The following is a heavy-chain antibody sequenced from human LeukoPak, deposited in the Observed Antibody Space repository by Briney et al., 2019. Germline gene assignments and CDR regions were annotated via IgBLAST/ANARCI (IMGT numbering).Heavy chain of an antibody. CDR2: ISGNSEYI. CDR1: GFTFSSYA. J-gene: IGHJ5*02. CDR3: AKDIGGSGSSGWFDP. V-gene: IGHV3-21*04. Sequence: GGSLRLSCAASGFTFSSYAMHWVRQAPGKGLEWVSSISGNSEYILYADSVKGRFTISRDNSKNSLYLQMNSLRTEDTALYYCAKDIGGSGSSGWFDPWGQGTLVTVSS. D-gene: IGHD3-10*01.